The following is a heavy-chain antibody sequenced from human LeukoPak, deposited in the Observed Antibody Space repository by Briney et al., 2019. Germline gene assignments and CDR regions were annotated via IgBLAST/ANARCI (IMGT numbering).Heavy chain of an antibody. CDR3: ARYGHSPFFDY. CDR1: GYTFTNYH. D-gene: IGHD4-17*01. Sequence: ASVKVSCKASGYTFTNYHIHWVRQAPGQGLEWMGWINPKTGDTKYAQNFQGRVTMTRDTSISTAYIELSRLRSDDTAVYFCARYGHSPFFDYWGQGTLVIVSS. V-gene: IGHV1-2*02. J-gene: IGHJ4*02. CDR2: INPKTGDT.